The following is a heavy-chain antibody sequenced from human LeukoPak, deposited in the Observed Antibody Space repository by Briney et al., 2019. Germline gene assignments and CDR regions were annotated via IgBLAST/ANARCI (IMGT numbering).Heavy chain of an antibody. CDR1: GFSLSTSGVG. CDR3: ARRAEELRSTGGCDY. Sequence: SGPTLVNPTQTLTLTCTFSGFSLSTSGVGVGWIRQPPRKALEWLALLFWDDDERYSPSLKSRLTITKDTSKNQVVLTMTNMDPVDTATYYCARRAEELRSTGGCDYWGQGTLVTVSS. CDR2: LFWDDDE. J-gene: IGHJ4*02. V-gene: IGHV2-5*02. D-gene: IGHD1-26*01.